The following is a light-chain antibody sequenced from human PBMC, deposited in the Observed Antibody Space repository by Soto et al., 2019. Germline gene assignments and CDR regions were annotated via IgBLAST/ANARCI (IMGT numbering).Light chain of an antibody. CDR3: QQSYSTPRT. Sequence: DIQMTQSPSSLSASVGDRVAITCRASQTINSYLNWYQHKPGKAPKLLIYAASSLQGGVPSRFSGSGSGTDVTLTISTLQPEDFATYYCQQSYSTPRTFGQGTKVDVK. CDR1: QTINSY. J-gene: IGKJ1*01. CDR2: AAS. V-gene: IGKV1-39*01.